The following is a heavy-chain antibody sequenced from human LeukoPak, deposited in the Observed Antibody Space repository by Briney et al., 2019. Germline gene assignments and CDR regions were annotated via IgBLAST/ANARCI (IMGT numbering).Heavy chain of an antibody. CDR3: ARVLGIYAFDV. CDR2: IYSGGTT. J-gene: IGHJ3*01. D-gene: IGHD7-27*01. V-gene: IGHV3-53*05. CDR1: GFTVSTNY. Sequence: GGSLRLSCAASGFTVSTNYMSWVRQAPGKRLEWVSVIYSGGTTYYADSVKGRFTISRDSSKNTLYVQMNSLRADDTAVYYCARVLGIYAFDVWGQGTMVTVPS.